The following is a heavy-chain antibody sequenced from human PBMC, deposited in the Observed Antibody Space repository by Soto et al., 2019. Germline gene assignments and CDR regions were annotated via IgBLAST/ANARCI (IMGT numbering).Heavy chain of an antibody. CDR1: GFTFSTNW. CDR3: ATAISSPFSNFDY. CDR2: IKEDGSEE. V-gene: IGHV3-7*01. J-gene: IGHJ4*02. Sequence: EVQLVQSGGDLVQPGGSLRLSCVASGFTFSTNWMTWVRQAPGMGLEWVAGIKEDGSEEVYVDSVKGRFSISRDNAKTSLYLQLNSLRAEDPAVYYCATAISSPFSNFDYWGQGSLVTVSS. D-gene: IGHD2-2*01.